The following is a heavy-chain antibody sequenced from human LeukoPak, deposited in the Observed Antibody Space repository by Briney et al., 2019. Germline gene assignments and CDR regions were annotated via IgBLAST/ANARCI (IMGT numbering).Heavy chain of an antibody. D-gene: IGHD3-9*01. CDR3: ARSPHILTGENFDY. CDR1: GYTFTGYY. CDR2: INPNHGDT. V-gene: IGHV1-2*02. J-gene: IGHJ4*02. Sequence: ASVKVSCKASGYTFTGYYMHWVRQAPGQGLEWMGWINPNHGDTNYAQKFQDRVSMTGDTSISTAYMHLSRLRSADTAVYYCARSPHILTGENFDYWGQGTLVTVSS.